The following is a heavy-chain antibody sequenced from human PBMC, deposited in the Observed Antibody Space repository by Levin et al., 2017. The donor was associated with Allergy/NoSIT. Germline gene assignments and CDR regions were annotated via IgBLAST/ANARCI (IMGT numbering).Heavy chain of an antibody. V-gene: IGHV4-39*01. CDR1: GGSISSSSYY. Sequence: RTSETLSLTCTVSGGSISSSSYYWGWIRQPPGKGLEWIGSIYYSGSTYYNPSLKSRVTISVDTSKNQFSLKLISVTAADTAVYYCARGGSGWYRAGDCWGQGTLVTVSS. J-gene: IGHJ4*02. CDR3: ARGGSGWYRAGDC. CDR2: IYYSGST. D-gene: IGHD6-19*01.